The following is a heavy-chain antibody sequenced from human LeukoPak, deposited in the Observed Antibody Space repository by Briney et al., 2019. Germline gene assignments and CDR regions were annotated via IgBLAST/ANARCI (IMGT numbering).Heavy chain of an antibody. V-gene: IGHV3-7*01. CDR3: ARDVWQQLID. Sequence: PGGSLRLSCAVSGFTFSSHWMTWVRQAPGRGPECVANINKDGSKKFYVDSVKGRFTISRDNAKNSLYLQMNSLRAEDTAVYYCARDVWQQLIDWGQGTLVTVS. CDR1: GFTFSSHW. CDR2: INKDGSKK. D-gene: IGHD6-13*01. J-gene: IGHJ4*02.